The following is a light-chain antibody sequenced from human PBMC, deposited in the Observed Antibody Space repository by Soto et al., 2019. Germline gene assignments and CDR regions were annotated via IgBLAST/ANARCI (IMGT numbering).Light chain of an antibody. CDR2: GAP. J-gene: IGKJ4*01. V-gene: IGKV3-20*01. Sequence: EIVLTQAPGPLSLSPGERATLPWRGGQSVSSSYLAWYQQKPGQAPRLLIYGAPSRATGIPDRFSGSGSGTDFALTISRLEPEDFAVYYCQQYGSSPPGLTFGGGTKVDIK. CDR3: QQYGSSPPGLT. CDR1: QSVSSSY.